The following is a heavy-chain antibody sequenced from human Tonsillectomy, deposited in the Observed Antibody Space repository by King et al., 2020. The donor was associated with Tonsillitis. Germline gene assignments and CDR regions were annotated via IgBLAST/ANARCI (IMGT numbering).Heavy chain of an antibody. J-gene: IGHJ3*02. V-gene: IGHV4-31*03. Sequence: VQLQESGPGLVKPSQTLSLTCTVSGGSLSSGGYYWSWIRQHPGKGLEWIGYIYYSGSTYYNPSLKSRVTISVDTSKNQFSLKLSSVTAADTAVYYCARALPSFCGGDCYPGNAFDIWGQGTMVTVSS. CDR2: IYYSGST. D-gene: IGHD2-21*02. CDR1: GGSLSSGGYY. CDR3: ARALPSFCGGDCYPGNAFDI.